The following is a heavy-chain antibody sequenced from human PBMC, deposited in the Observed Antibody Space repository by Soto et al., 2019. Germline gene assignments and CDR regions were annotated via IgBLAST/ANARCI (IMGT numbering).Heavy chain of an antibody. CDR3: ARARCSSGQCYYFDY. J-gene: IGHJ4*02. Sequence: EVQLVESGEGLVQPGGSLRLSCAASGFTFSSYNIHWIRQAPGKGLEFVSAISSSGDRTYYADSVKGRFTITRYNSKNTVWLQMGSLRAEDMAVYYCARARCSSGQCYYFDYWGRGALVSVSS. CDR1: GFTFSSYN. V-gene: IGHV3-64*02. CDR2: ISSSGDRT. D-gene: IGHD2-15*01.